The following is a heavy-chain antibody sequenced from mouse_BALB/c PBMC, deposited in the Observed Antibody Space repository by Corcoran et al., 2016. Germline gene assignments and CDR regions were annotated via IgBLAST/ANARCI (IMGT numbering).Heavy chain of an antibody. V-gene: IGHV1-18*01. CDR1: GYTFTDYN. CDR3: ARDPYGYYAMDY. J-gene: IGHJ4*01. CDR2: INPNNGGT. D-gene: IGHD1-1*02. Sequence: EVLLQQSGPELVKPGASVKIPCKASGYTFTDYNMDWVKQSHGKSLEWIGDINPNNGGTIYNQKFKGKATLTVDKSSSTAYMELRSLTSEDTAVYYCARDPYGYYAMDYWGQGTSVTVS.